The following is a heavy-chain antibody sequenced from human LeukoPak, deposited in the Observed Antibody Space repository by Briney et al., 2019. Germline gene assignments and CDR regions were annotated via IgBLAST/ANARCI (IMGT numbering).Heavy chain of an antibody. V-gene: IGHV3-23*01. J-gene: IGHJ4*02. Sequence: GGSLRLSCAVSGFTFSSYAMSWVRQAPGRGLEWASVISGSGGSTTYADSVKGRFTISRDNSKNTLYLQMNSLRAEDTAVYYCARDVGRELGDYWGQGTLVTVSS. D-gene: IGHD7-27*01. CDR3: ARDVGRELGDY. CDR1: GFTFSSYA. CDR2: ISGSGGST.